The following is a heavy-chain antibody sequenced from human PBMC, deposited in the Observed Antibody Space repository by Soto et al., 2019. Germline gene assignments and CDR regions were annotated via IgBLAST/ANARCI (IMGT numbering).Heavy chain of an antibody. Sequence: PGGSLRLSCAASGFTFSSYSMNWVRQAPGKGLEWVSSISSSSSYIYYADSVKGRFTISRDNAKNSLYLQMNSLRAEDTAVYYCARGPKASLPNWFDPWGQGTLVTVSS. V-gene: IGHV3-21*01. D-gene: IGHD2-2*01. CDR3: ARGPKASLPNWFDP. CDR2: ISSSSSYI. J-gene: IGHJ5*02. CDR1: GFTFSSYS.